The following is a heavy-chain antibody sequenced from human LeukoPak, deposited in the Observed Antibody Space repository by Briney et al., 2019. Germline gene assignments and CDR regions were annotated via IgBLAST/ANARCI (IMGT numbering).Heavy chain of an antibody. CDR3: ARTSGMSNSAYFDY. CDR2: IYYSGST. V-gene: IGHV4-31*03. Sequence: SQTLSLTCTVSGGSISSGGYYWSWIRQHPGEGLEWIGYIYYSGSTYYNPSLKSRVTISVDTYKNQFSLKLSSVTAADTAVYYCARTSGMSNSAYFDYWGQGTLVTVSS. J-gene: IGHJ4*02. D-gene: IGHD4-23*01. CDR1: GGSISSGGYY.